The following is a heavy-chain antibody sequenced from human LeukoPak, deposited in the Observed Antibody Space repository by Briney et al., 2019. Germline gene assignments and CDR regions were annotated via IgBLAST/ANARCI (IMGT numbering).Heavy chain of an antibody. CDR2: IYPGDSDS. D-gene: IGHD4-23*01. CDR3: ARVHDYGGNAGLWDY. Sequence: GESLKISCKGSGYSITNYWIGWVRPIPWKGLAWKGIIYPGDSDSRYSPSFQGQVTFSADKSIITAFLLWSSLKASTTAMYYCARVHDYGGNAGLWDYWGQGTLVTVSS. CDR1: GYSITNYW. V-gene: IGHV5-51*01. J-gene: IGHJ4*02.